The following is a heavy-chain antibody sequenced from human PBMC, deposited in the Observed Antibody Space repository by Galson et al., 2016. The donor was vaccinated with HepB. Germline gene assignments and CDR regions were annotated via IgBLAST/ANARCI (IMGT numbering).Heavy chain of an antibody. D-gene: IGHD3-10*01. Sequence: SLRLSCAASGFTVSSKYMSWVRQAPGKGLGWVSVIDGGGSTYYADSVKGRFTISRDSARNTLLLQMKSLRAEDTAIYYCASAYYHYYYYYAMDVWGQGTTVTVSS. CDR1: GFTVSSKY. V-gene: IGHV3-53*01. J-gene: IGHJ6*02. CDR3: ASAYYHYYYYYAMDV. CDR2: IDGGGST.